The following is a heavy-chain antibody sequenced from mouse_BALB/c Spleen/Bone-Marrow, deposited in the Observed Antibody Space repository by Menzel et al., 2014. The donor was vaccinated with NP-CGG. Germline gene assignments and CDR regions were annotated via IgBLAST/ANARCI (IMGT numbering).Heavy chain of an antibody. J-gene: IGHJ1*01. CDR1: GFTFTDYY. V-gene: IGHV7-3*02. CDR3: ARDMCDGLRWYFDV. CDR2: IRNKANGYTT. Sequence: EVKLVESGGGLVQPGGSLRLSCATSGFTFTDYYMSWVRPPPGKALEWLGFIRNKANGYTTDYSASVKGRFTISRDNSKSILHLQMNTLRAEDSATYYCARDMCDGLRWYFDVWGAGTTVTVSS. D-gene: IGHD2-3*01.